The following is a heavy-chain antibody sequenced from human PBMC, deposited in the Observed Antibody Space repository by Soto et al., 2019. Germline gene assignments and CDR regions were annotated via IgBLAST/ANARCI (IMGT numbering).Heavy chain of an antibody. CDR2: IIPIFGTA. CDR1: GGTFSSYA. V-gene: IGHV1-69*13. Sequence: SVKVSCKASGGTFSSYAISWVRQAPGQGLEWMGGIIPIFGTANCAQKFQGRVTITADESTSTAYMELSSLRSEDTAVYYCARDPYYYDSSGYLPLDYWGQGTLVTVS. J-gene: IGHJ4*02. CDR3: ARDPYYYDSSGYLPLDY. D-gene: IGHD3-22*01.